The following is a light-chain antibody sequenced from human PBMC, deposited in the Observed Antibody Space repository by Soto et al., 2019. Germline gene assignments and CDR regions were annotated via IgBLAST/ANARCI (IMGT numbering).Light chain of an antibody. V-gene: IGKV1-9*01. CDR1: QGIASI. J-gene: IGKJ2*01. Sequence: DIQLTQSPSFLSASVGDRVTITCRASQGIASILAWYQQKPGKAPTLLIYYATTLQTGVSSRFSGSRSGPEFTLTISSLQPEDFATYYCQQLNSYPYTFAQGTKLEIK. CDR2: YAT. CDR3: QQLNSYPYT.